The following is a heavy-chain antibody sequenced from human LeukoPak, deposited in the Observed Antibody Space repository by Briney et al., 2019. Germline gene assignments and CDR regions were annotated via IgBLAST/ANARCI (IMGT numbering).Heavy chain of an antibody. Sequence: GGSLRLSCAASGFTVSSNYMSWVRQAPGKGLEWVSGITGNGATTYYADSVKGRFTISRDNSRNTVYLQMNSLRAEDTAVYYCANDLGWIQLNLGRGQGTLVTVSS. CDR3: ANDLGWIQLNLG. J-gene: IGHJ4*02. CDR1: GFTVSSNY. V-gene: IGHV3-23*01. D-gene: IGHD5-18*01. CDR2: ITGNGATT.